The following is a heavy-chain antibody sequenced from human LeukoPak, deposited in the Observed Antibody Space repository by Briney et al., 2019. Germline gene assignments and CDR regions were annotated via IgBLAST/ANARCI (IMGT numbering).Heavy chain of an antibody. CDR3: ARAQNEYYYDSSGYYKPPKYYFDY. Sequence: ASVKVSCKASGYTFTDYYMHWVRQAPGQGLEWMGWINPNSGGTNYAQKFQGWVTMTRDTSISTAYMELSRLRSDDTAVYYCARAQNEYYYDSSGYYKPPKYYFDYWGQGTLVTVSS. V-gene: IGHV1-2*04. CDR2: INPNSGGT. J-gene: IGHJ4*02. D-gene: IGHD3-22*01. CDR1: GYTFTDYY.